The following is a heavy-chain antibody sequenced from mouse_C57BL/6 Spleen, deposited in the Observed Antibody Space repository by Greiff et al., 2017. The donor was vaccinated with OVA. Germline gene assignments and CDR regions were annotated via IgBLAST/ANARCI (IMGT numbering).Heavy chain of an antibody. CDR1: GFNIKDDY. Sequence: VQLKQSGAELVRPGASVKLSCTASGFNIKDDYMHWVKQRPEQGLEWIGWIDPENGDTEYASKFQGKATITADTSSNTAYLQLSSLTSEDTAVYYCTQHYGSSSWFAYWGQGTLVTVSA. V-gene: IGHV14-4*01. CDR2: IDPENGDT. D-gene: IGHD1-1*01. CDR3: TQHYGSSSWFAY. J-gene: IGHJ3*01.